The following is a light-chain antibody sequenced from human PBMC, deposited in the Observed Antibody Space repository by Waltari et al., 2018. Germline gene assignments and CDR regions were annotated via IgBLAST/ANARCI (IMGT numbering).Light chain of an antibody. V-gene: IGKV3-11*01. CDR2: DSS. Sequence: EVVLTQSPATLSLSPGERATLPCRASQSVSNYLGWYQQKPGQAPRILIYDSSDRAAGIPARFSGSGCGTDFTLTISSLEPEDFAVYYCQQRTNWPLTFGGGTKVEIK. CDR1: QSVSNY. J-gene: IGKJ4*01. CDR3: QQRTNWPLT.